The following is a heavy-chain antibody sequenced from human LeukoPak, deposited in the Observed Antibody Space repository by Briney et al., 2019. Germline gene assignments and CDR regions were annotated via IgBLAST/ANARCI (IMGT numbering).Heavy chain of an antibody. Sequence: ASVTLSCKASGYTFTSYGISWVRQAPGQGLEWMGWISAYNGNTNYAQKLQGRVTMTTDTSTSTAYMELRSLRSDDTAVYYCARDSGITIFGVVIIPYYYYMDVWGKGTTVTDSS. CDR2: ISAYNGNT. D-gene: IGHD3-3*01. CDR3: ARDSGITIFGVVIIPYYYYMDV. CDR1: GYTFTSYG. V-gene: IGHV1-18*01. J-gene: IGHJ6*03.